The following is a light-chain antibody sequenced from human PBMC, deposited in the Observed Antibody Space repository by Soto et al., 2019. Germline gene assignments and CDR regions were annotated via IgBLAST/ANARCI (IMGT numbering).Light chain of an antibody. CDR3: QQYHSGPPRT. Sequence: EIVMTQSPTILSVSPGERATLSCRASQSVSSNLAWYQQKPGQAPRLLIYGVYTRAPGIPARFSGSGSGTEFTLIISSLQPEDFAVYYCQQYHSGPPRTFGQGTEVEIK. CDR2: GVY. J-gene: IGKJ1*01. V-gene: IGKV3D-15*01. CDR1: QSVSSN.